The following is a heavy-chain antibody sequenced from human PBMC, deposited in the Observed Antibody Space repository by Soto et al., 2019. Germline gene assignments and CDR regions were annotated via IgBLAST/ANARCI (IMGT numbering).Heavy chain of an antibody. D-gene: IGHD2-15*01. Sequence: SVKVSCKASGGTFSSYAISWVRQAPGQGLEWMGGIIPIFGTANYAQKFQGRVTITADESTSTAYMELSSLRSEDTAVYYCARETYCSGGSCYSAFYYGMDVWGQGTTVTVSS. CDR2: IIPIFGTA. V-gene: IGHV1-69*13. CDR1: GGTFSSYA. J-gene: IGHJ6*02. CDR3: ARETYCSGGSCYSAFYYGMDV.